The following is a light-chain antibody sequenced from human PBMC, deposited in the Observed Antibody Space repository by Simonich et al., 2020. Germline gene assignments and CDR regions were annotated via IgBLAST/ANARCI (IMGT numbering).Light chain of an antibody. CDR2: WAA. J-gene: IGKJ1*01. CDR3: QQYYSTPWT. Sequence: DIVMTQSPDSLAVSLVERATINCKSSQSVLYSSNNKNYLACYQQKPGQPPKLLIYWAATRESGVPYRFSGSGSGKDFTLTISSLQAEDVAVYYCQQYYSTPWTFGQGTKVEIK. V-gene: IGKV4-1*01. CDR1: QSVLYSSNNKNY.